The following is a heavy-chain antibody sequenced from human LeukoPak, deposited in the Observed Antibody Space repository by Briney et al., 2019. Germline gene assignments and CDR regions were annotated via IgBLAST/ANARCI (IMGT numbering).Heavy chain of an antibody. D-gene: IGHD5-24*01. CDR2: ISNDGSDT. Sequence: GGSLRLSCAGSGFTSAPYWMQWVRQAPGEGLVWVSRISNDGSDTLYADSVKGRFTISRDNAKNTLYLQMNSLRVEDTAVYYCARITGGYNLVDYWGQGTLVTVSS. CDR3: ARITGGYNLVDY. CDR1: GFTSAPYW. J-gene: IGHJ4*02. V-gene: IGHV3-74*01.